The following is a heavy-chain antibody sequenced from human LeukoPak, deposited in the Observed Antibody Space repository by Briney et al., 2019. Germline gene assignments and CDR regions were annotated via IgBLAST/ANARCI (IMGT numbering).Heavy chain of an antibody. V-gene: IGHV3-74*01. CDR2: INGDGRNI. CDR3: ARERVPSRYFDS. J-gene: IGHJ4*02. Sequence: GGSLILSCVASGFTFSSYWMHWVRQDPRKGLVWVSRINGDGRNINYADSVKGRFTISRDNAKNSVFLQMNSLRAEDTAVYYCARERVPSRYFDSWGQGTLVTVSS. CDR1: GFTFSSYW.